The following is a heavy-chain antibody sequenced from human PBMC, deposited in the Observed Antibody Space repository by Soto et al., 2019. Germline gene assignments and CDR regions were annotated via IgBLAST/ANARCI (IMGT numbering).Heavy chain of an antibody. CDR3: ARVRYDSSGFDH. V-gene: IGHV4-4*02. CDR2: ISHSGIT. Sequence: QVQLQESGPGLVRPSGALSVTCAVSGDSISRSHWWSWVRQSPGKGLEWIGEISHSGITNYNPSLKSRVTISGDKSKTQLSLKVTSVTAADTAVYYCARVRYDSSGFDHWGQGTLVSVSS. J-gene: IGHJ4*02. D-gene: IGHD3-22*01. CDR1: GDSISRSHW.